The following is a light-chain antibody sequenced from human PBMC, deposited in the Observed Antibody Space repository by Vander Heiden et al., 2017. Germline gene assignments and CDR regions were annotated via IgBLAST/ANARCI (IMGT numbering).Light chain of an antibody. CDR3: GTWDSSLSALYV. V-gene: IGLV1-51*02. CDR2: ENN. Sequence: QSVLTQPPSVSAAPGQKVTISCSGSSSNIGNNYVSWYQQLPGTAPNLLIYENNKRPSGIPDRFSGSKSGTSATLGITGLQTGDEADYYCGTWDSSLSALYVFGTGTKVTVL. J-gene: IGLJ1*01. CDR1: SSNIGNNY.